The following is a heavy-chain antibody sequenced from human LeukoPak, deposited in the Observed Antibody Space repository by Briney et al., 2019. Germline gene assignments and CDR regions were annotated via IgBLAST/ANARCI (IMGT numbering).Heavy chain of an antibody. V-gene: IGHV4-59*01. D-gene: IGHD3-10*01. CDR3: ARAVGGDGSGSL. J-gene: IGHJ4*02. CDR2: IYYSGST. CDR1: GGSISSYY. Sequence: SETLSLTCTVSGGSISSYYWSWIRQPPGEGLEWIGYIYYSGSTNYNPSLKSRVTISVETSKNEFSLKLRSVTAADTAVYYCARAVGGDGSGSLWGPGTLVTVSS.